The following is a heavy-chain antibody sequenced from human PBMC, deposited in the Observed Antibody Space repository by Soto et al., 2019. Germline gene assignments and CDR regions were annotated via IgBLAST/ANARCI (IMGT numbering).Heavy chain of an antibody. Sequence: EVQLLESGGGLVQPGGSLRLSCAASGFTFNSYAMSWVRQAPGKGLEWVSAISGGGDTTSYADSVKGRFTISRDGSKNTLYLQMNSLRAEDTALYYCAKGGGGSGSRTPRIDFWGQGTLVTVSS. CDR2: ISGGGDTT. J-gene: IGHJ4*02. V-gene: IGHV3-23*01. CDR3: AKGGGGSGSRTPRIDF. CDR1: GFTFNSYA. D-gene: IGHD3-10*01.